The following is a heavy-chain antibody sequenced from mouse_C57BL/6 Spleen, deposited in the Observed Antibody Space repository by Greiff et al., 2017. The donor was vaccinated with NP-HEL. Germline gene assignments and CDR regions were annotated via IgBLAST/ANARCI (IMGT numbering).Heavy chain of an antibody. J-gene: IGHJ1*03. V-gene: IGHV1-64*01. CDR1: GYTFTSYW. Sequence: VQLQQSGAELVKPGASVKLSCKASGYTFTSYWMHWVKQRPGQGLEWIGMIHPNSGSTNYNEKFKSKATLTVDKSSSTAYMQLSSLTSEDSAVYYCARGDYGHWYFDVWGTGTTVTVSS. CDR3: ARGDYGHWYFDV. D-gene: IGHD1-1*02. CDR2: IHPNSGST.